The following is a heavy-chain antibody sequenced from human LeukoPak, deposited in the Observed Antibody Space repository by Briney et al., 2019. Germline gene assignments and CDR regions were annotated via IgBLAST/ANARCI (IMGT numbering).Heavy chain of an antibody. J-gene: IGHJ6*03. V-gene: IGHV4-34*01. D-gene: IGHD3-3*01. CDR1: GGSFSGYY. Sequence: SDTLSLTCAVYGGSFSGYYWSWIRQPPGNGLEWIGEINHSGSTNYNPSLKSRFTISVDTSKNQFSLKLSSVTAADTALYYCARETGFWSGYYSPHYYYYYYMAVWGKGTTVTVS. CDR3: ARETGFWSGYYSPHYYYYYYMAV. CDR2: INHSGST.